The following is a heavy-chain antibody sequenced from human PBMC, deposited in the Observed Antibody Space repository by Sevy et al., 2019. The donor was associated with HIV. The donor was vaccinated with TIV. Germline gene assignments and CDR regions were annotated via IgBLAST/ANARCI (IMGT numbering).Heavy chain of an antibody. Sequence: WGSLRLSCSTSRVSFTNPAMSWLRQAPGKGLEWVASISGSGGTKYYAGSVRGRFSISRDDSEDTVYLQMSSLRAEDTAVYYCAKNHYELVSYFEHWGQGTLVTVSS. D-gene: IGHD3-22*01. CDR3: AKNHYELVSYFEH. J-gene: IGHJ1*01. CDR2: ISGSGGTK. V-gene: IGHV3-23*01. CDR1: RVSFTNPA.